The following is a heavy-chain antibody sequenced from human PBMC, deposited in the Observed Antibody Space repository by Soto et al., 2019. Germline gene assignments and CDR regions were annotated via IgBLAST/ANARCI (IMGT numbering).Heavy chain of an antibody. CDR2: VKQDGSEK. CDR3: AREYSGTYFDY. CDR1: GFTFSRNW. V-gene: IGHV3-7*01. Sequence: VGSLRLSCAASGFTFSRNWMSWVRQAPGKGLEWVANVKQDGSEKYYVDSVKGRFTISRDNAKNSLYLHMNSLRAEDTAVYYCAREYSGTYFDYWGQGTLVTVSS. D-gene: IGHD1-26*01. J-gene: IGHJ4*02.